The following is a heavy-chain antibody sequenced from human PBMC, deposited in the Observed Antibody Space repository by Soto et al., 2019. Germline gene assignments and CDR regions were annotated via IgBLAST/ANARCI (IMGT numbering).Heavy chain of an antibody. D-gene: IGHD6-19*01. CDR1: GDSVSSPYW. J-gene: IGHJ4*02. Sequence: QVQLQESGPGLVKPSGTLSLTCAVSGDSVSSPYWWCWVRQPPGKGLEWIGEVFHTGTTSYNPSLRSRVTISMDKSHNQFSLDLSSVTAADTAVYYCARSAGWYAVHSWGPGTLV. V-gene: IGHV4-4*02. CDR3: ARSAGWYAVHS. CDR2: VFHTGTT.